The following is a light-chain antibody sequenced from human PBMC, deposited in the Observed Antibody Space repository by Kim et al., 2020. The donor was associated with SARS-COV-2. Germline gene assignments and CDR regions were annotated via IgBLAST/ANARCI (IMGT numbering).Light chain of an antibody. Sequence: VVPGERATLSCRTSRTISRALAWYQQKPGQAPRLLIYGVSTRATGIPATFTGSGSGTEFTLTISSLQSEDFALYYCQQYNDWPLTFGGGTKVDIK. CDR1: RTISRA. CDR2: GVS. J-gene: IGKJ4*01. CDR3: QQYNDWPLT. V-gene: IGKV3-15*01.